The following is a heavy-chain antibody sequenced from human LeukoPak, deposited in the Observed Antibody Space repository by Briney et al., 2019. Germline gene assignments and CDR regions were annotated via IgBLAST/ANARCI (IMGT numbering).Heavy chain of an antibody. CDR2: INPNSGGT. J-gene: IGHJ4*02. CDR3: ARDRQYSSGWYHFEY. V-gene: IGHV1-2*06. D-gene: IGHD6-19*01. CDR1: GGTFSSYA. Sequence: ASVKVSCKASGGTFSSYAISWVRQAPGQGLEWMGQINPNSGGTTFAPNFQGRVSMTRDTSINTAYMDLSSLRSDDTAMYYCARDRQYSSGWYHFEYWGQGTLLTVSS.